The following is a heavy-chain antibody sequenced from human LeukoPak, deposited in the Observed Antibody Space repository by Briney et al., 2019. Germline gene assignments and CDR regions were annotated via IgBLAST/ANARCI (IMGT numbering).Heavy chain of an antibody. Sequence: PGRSLRLSCAASGFTFSSYAMHWVRQAPGKGLEWVAAISYDGSNKYYADSVKGRFTISRDNSKNTLYLQMNSLRAEDTAVYYCAIEYQLLDKLFDYWGQGTLVTVSS. D-gene: IGHD2-2*01. CDR3: AIEYQLLDKLFDY. V-gene: IGHV3-30*01. CDR1: GFTFSSYA. CDR2: ISYDGSNK. J-gene: IGHJ4*02.